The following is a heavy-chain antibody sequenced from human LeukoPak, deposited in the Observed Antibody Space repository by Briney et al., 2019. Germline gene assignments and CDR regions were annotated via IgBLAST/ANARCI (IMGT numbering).Heavy chain of an antibody. CDR1: GFTFSSYS. V-gene: IGHV3-21*04. J-gene: IGHJ4*02. CDR3: KTGGTTMREEPFDY. Sequence: GGSLRLSCAASGFTFSSYSMNWVRQAPGKGLEWVSSISSSSSYIYYADSVKGRFTISRDNAKNSLYLQMNSLRAEDTAVYYCKTGGTTMREEPFDYWGQGTLVTVSS. CDR2: ISSSSSYI. D-gene: IGHD1-1*01.